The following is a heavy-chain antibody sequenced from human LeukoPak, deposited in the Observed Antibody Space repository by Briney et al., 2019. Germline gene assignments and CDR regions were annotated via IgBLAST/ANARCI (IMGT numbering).Heavy chain of an antibody. V-gene: IGHV4-59*01. CDR2: IYYSGGT. CDR1: GRSIRSYY. CDR3: ARGLTSGYYYDY. D-gene: IGHD3-22*01. Sequence: PSGTLSLTCGVSGRSIRSYYWSWIRHPPGKGLEWIGNIYYSGGTNYNPSLKSRVTISVDTSKNQFSLKVSSVTAADTAVYYCARGLTSGYYYDYWGQGTLVTVSS. J-gene: IGHJ4*02.